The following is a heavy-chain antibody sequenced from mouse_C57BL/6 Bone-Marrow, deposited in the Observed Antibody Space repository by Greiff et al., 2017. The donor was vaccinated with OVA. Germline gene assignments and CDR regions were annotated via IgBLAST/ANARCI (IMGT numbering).Heavy chain of an antibody. J-gene: IGHJ2*01. CDR3: ARHGDYGSFFDY. CDR1: GFTFSSYG. CDR2: ISSGGSYT. Sequence: EVKVVESGGDLVKPGGSLKLSCAASGFTFSSYGMSWVRQTPDKRLEWVATISSGGSYTCYPDSVKGRFTISRDNAKNTLYLQMSSLKSEDTAMYYCARHGDYGSFFDYWGQGTTLTVSS. V-gene: IGHV5-6*01. D-gene: IGHD1-1*01.